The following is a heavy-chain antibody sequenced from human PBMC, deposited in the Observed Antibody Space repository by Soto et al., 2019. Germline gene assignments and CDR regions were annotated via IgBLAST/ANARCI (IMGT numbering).Heavy chain of an antibody. V-gene: IGHV1-69*13. CDR3: ARESPAATDYYYYYGMDV. Sequence: SVKVSCKASGGTFSSYAISWVRQAPGQGLEWMGGIIPIFGTANYAQKFQGRVTITADESTSTAYMELSSLRSEDTAVYYCARESPAATDYYYYYGMDVWGQGTTVTVSS. CDR1: GGTFSSYA. CDR2: IIPIFGTA. D-gene: IGHD2-2*01. J-gene: IGHJ6*02.